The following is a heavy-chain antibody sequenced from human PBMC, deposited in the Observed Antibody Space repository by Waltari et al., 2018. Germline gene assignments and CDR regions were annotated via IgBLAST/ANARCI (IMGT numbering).Heavy chain of an antibody. CDR1: GFTFSSYA. CDR3: AKRAYDSSGPLDY. V-gene: IGHV3-23*01. D-gene: IGHD3-22*01. J-gene: IGHJ4*02. Sequence: EVQLLESGGGLVQPGGSLRLSCAASGFTFSSYAMSWVPQAPGKRLEWVSAISGSGGSTYYADSVKGRVTISRDNAKNSLYLQMNSLSAEDTALYYCAKRAYDSSGPLDYWGQGTLVTVSS. CDR2: ISGSGGST.